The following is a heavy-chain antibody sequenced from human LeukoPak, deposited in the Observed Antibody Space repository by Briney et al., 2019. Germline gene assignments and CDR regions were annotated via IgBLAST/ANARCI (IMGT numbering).Heavy chain of an antibody. CDR2: INWNGGST. CDR3: ARAGPYYDSSGYRVFDY. Sequence: GGSLRLSCAASGFTFSSYGMHWVRQAPGKGLEWVSGINWNGGSTGYADSVKGRFTISRDNAKNSLYLQMNSLRAEDTALYYCARAGPYYDSSGYRVFDYWGQGTLVTVSS. J-gene: IGHJ4*02. D-gene: IGHD3-22*01. V-gene: IGHV3-20*04. CDR1: GFTFSSYG.